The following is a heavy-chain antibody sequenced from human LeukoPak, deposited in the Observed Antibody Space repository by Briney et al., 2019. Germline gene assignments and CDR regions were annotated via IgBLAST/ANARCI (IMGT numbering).Heavy chain of an antibody. CDR3: ARAIGYCSSTSCRYNWFDP. V-gene: IGHV1-18*01. CDR2: ISAYNGNT. Sequence: ASVKVSCKASGYTFTSYGISWVRQAPGQGLEWMGWISAYNGNTNYAQKLQGRVTMTTDTSTSTAYMELRSLRSDDTAVYYCARAIGYCSSTSCRYNWFDPWGQGTLVTVSS. CDR1: GYTFTSYG. D-gene: IGHD2-2*01. J-gene: IGHJ5*02.